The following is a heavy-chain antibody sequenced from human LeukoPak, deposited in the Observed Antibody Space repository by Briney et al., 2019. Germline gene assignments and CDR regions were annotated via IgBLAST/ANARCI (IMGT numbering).Heavy chain of an antibody. CDR2: IYYNGST. V-gene: IGHV4-39*01. D-gene: IGHD4-17*01. CDR1: SGSISSSSYY. Sequence: SETLSLTCTVSSGSISSSSYYWGWIRQPPGKGLEWIGSIYYNGSTYYNPSLKSRVAISVDTSKNQFSLKLSSVTAADTAVYYCARQGTVTTYYYYYYGMDVWGQGTTVTVSS. CDR3: ARQGTVTTYYYYYYGMDV. J-gene: IGHJ6*02.